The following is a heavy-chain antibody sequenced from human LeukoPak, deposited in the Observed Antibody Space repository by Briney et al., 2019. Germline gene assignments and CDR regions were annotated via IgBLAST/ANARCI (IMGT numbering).Heavy chain of an antibody. J-gene: IGHJ4*02. CDR2: IYYSGST. V-gene: IGHV4-31*03. D-gene: IGHD3-3*01. CDR1: GGSISSGGYY. Sequence: SQTLSLTCTVSGGSISSGGYYWSWIRQHPGKGLEWIGYIYYSGSTYYNPSLKSRVTISVDTSKNQFSLKLSSVTAADTAVYYCARVGYDFWSGHYGPYYFDYWGQGTLVTVSS. CDR3: ARVGYDFWSGHYGPYYFDY.